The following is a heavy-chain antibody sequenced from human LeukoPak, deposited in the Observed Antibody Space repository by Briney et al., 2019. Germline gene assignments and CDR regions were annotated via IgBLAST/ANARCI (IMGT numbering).Heavy chain of an antibody. V-gene: IGHV3-30*18. D-gene: IGHD1-20*01. CDR2: ISYDGGSK. Sequence: GSLLLSCAASGFSFSSYGMHWVRQAPGKGLEWVAVISYDGGSKYYADSVKGRFTISRDNSKNTLYLQMNSLRAEDTAVYYCAKDVKYNWNYIDYWGQGTLVTVSS. CDR1: GFSFSSYG. CDR3: AKDVKYNWNYIDY. J-gene: IGHJ4*02.